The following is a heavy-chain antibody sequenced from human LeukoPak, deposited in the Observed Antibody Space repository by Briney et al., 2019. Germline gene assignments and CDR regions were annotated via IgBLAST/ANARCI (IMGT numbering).Heavy chain of an antibody. J-gene: IGHJ6*02. CDR1: GFTFSDYY. V-gene: IGHV3-11*01. CDR3: ARGGSWFGELKGRYYYYDMDV. Sequence: PGGSLRLSCAASGFTFSDYYMSWIRQAPGKGLEWVSYISSSGSTIYYADSVKGRFTISRDNAKNSLYLQMNSLRAEDTAVYYCARGGSWFGELKGRYYYYDMDVWGQGTTVTVSS. CDR2: ISSSGSTI. D-gene: IGHD3-10*01.